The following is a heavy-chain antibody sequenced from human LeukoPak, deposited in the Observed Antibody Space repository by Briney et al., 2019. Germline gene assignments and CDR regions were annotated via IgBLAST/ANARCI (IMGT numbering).Heavy chain of an antibody. D-gene: IGHD3-10*01. CDR3: AKGPDYYGSGGGDY. Sequence: ASVKVSCKASGYTFTSYDINWVRQATGQGLEWMGWMNPNSGNTGYAQKFQGRVTMTRNTSISTAYMELSSLRSEDAAVYYCAKGPDYYGSGGGDYWGQGTLVTVSS. V-gene: IGHV1-8*01. CDR2: MNPNSGNT. CDR1: GYTFTSYD. J-gene: IGHJ4*02.